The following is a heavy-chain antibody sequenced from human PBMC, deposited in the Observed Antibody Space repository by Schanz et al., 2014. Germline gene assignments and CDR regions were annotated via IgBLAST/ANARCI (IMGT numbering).Heavy chain of an antibody. CDR3: ARGYGDAPTDF. D-gene: IGHD4-17*01. CDR1: RSTFSSYT. Sequence: QVQLVQSGAEVKKPGSSVKVSCKASRSTFSSYTISWVRQARGQGLEWMGRIIPSLGLAKYEQKFQDKVTITADTSTTTAYMELSGLRSEDTAVYYCARGYGDAPTDFWGQGTLVTVSS. J-gene: IGHJ4*02. CDR2: IIPSLGLA. V-gene: IGHV1-69*02.